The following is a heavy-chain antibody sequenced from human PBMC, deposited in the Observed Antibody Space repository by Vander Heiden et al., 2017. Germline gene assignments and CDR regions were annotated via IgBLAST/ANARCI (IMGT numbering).Heavy chain of an antibody. CDR3: ATDADYDTY. D-gene: IGHD4-17*01. V-gene: IGHV3-21*01. CDR2: ISSSSDYI. Sequence: EVQLVESGGGLVKPGGSLRLSCAASGFTFSAYSMNWVRQAPGKGLEWVSSISSSSDYIYHADSVRGRFTISRDNAKNSLFLQMNSLRAEDTAVYYCATDADYDTYWGQGTLVTVSS. J-gene: IGHJ4*02. CDR1: GFTFSAYS.